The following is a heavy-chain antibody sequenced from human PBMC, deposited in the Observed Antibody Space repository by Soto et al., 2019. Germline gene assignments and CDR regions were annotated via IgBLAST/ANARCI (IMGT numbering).Heavy chain of an antibody. J-gene: IGHJ4*02. Sequence: SETLSLTCTVSGGSISSYYWSWIRQPPGKGLEWIGYIYYSGSTNYNPSLKSRVTISVDTSKNQFSLKLSSVTAADTAVYYCARGGVLRFLEWLPYYWGQGTLVTVSS. CDR2: IYYSGST. D-gene: IGHD3-3*01. V-gene: IGHV4-59*01. CDR3: ARGGVLRFLEWLPYY. CDR1: GGSISSYY.